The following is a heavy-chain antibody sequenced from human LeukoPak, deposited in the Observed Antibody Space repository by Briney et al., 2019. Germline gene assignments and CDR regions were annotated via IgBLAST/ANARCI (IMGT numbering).Heavy chain of an antibody. CDR3: ARNPGTITRPYNWFDP. V-gene: IGHV1-8*01. CDR1: GYTLTELS. J-gene: IGHJ5*02. CDR2: MNPRSGKT. Sequence: ASVKVSCKVSGYTLTELSMHWVRQAPGKGLEWMGWMNPRSGKTGYAQKFQGRVTMTRNTSINTAYMELSSLRSEDTAVYYCARNPGTITRPYNWFDPWGQGTLVTVSS. D-gene: IGHD3-3*01.